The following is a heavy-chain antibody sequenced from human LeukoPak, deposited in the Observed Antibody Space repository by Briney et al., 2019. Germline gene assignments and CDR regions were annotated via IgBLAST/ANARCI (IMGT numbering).Heavy chain of an antibody. CDR3: ARDHSPPATSVGTTYYFDY. J-gene: IGHJ4*02. D-gene: IGHD1-1*01. Sequence: ASVKVSCKASGYTFTTYHMHWVRQAPGQGLEWMGIINPSGGLTTYAQRFQGRGTMTSDTSTSTIYMELNSLRSEDTAVYYCARDHSPPATSVGTTYYFDYWGQGTLVTVSS. V-gene: IGHV1-46*01. CDR2: INPSGGLT. CDR1: GYTFTTYH.